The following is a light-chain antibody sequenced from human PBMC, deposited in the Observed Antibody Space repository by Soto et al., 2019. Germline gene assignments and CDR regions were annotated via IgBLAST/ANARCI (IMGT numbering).Light chain of an antibody. CDR1: SRDIGGYDF. CDR3: CSFSSISIDV. Sequence: SVLTPPPSASGSPGQAVTISCTGTSRDIGGYDFVSWYQVRPGEAPQLIIYNVNGRPSGVPRRFSGSKSGNTASLNVSAIKASYYADYYCCSFSSISIDVFGTG. V-gene: IGLV2-8*01. J-gene: IGLJ1*01. CDR2: NVN.